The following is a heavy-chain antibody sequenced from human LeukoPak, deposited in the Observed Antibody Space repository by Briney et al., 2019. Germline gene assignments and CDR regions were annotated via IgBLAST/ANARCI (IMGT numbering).Heavy chain of an antibody. CDR1: GGTFSSYA. D-gene: IGHD3-22*01. CDR2: IIPIFGTA. CDR3: ATARWGYSSGYLYYFDY. J-gene: IGHJ4*02. V-gene: IGHV1-69*06. Sequence: SVKVSCKASGGTFSSYAISWVRQAPGQGVEGMGRIIPIFGTANYAQKFQGRVTITADKSTSTAYMELSSLRSEDTAVYYCATARWGYSSGYLYYFDYWGQGTLVTVSS.